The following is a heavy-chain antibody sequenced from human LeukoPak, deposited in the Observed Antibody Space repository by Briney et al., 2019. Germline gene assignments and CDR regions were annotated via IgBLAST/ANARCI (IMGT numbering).Heavy chain of an antibody. CDR3: AREYSSGWYAVWFDP. V-gene: IGHV1-2*02. CDR1: GYTFTGYY. CDR2: INPNSGGT. Sequence: ASVKVSCKASGYTFTGYYMHWVRQAPGQGLEWMGWINPNSGGTNYAQKFQGRVTMTRDTSISTAYMELSRLRSDDTAVYYCAREYSSGWYAVWFDPWGQGTLVTVSS. J-gene: IGHJ5*02. D-gene: IGHD6-19*01.